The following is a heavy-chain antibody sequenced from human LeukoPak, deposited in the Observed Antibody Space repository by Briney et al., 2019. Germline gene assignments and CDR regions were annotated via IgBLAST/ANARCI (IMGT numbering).Heavy chain of an antibody. Sequence: ASVKVSCKASGYTFTAYYMHWVRQAPGQGLEWMGWISHNSGGTNYAQKFQGRVTMTRDTSINTAYMELSRLRSDDTAVYYCARDQLWSSSWSQTAWYMDVWGKGTTVTVSS. CDR1: GYTFTAYY. D-gene: IGHD6-13*01. CDR2: ISHNSGGT. J-gene: IGHJ6*03. V-gene: IGHV1-2*02. CDR3: ARDQLWSSSWSQTAWYMDV.